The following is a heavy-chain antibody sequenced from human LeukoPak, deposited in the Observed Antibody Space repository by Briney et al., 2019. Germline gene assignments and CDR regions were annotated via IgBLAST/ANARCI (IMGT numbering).Heavy chain of an antibody. CDR2: ISSSSSYI. CDR3: ARVGRLPRGNYFDY. CDR1: GFTFSSYS. D-gene: IGHD6-25*01. Sequence: GGSLRLSCAASGFTFSSYSMNWVRQAPGEGLEWVSSISSSSSYIYYADSVKGRFTISRDNAKNSLYLQMNSLRAEDTAVYYCARVGRLPRGNYFDYWGQGTLVTVSS. V-gene: IGHV3-21*01. J-gene: IGHJ4*02.